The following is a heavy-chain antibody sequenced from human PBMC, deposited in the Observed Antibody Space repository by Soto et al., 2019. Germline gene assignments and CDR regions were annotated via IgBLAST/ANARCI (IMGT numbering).Heavy chain of an antibody. V-gene: IGHV1-69*08. CDR2: IIPILGIA. J-gene: IGHJ4*02. D-gene: IGHD4-4*01. CDR3: ARDISLTCKPYSNYGY. Sequence: QVQLVQSGSEVKKPGSSVKVSCKASGGTFSSYTISWVRQAPGQGLESMGRIIPILGIANYAQKFQGRVTITADKSTSTAYMELSSLRSEDTAVYYCARDISLTCKPYSNYGYWGQGTLVTVSS. CDR1: GGTFSSYT.